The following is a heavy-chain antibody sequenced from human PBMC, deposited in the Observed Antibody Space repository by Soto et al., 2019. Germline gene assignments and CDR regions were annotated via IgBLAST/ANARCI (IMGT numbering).Heavy chain of an antibody. J-gene: IGHJ6*02. CDR3: ARVGGYDYGDYGSSYYYYGMDV. CDR2: IIPIFGTA. V-gene: IGHV1-69*13. D-gene: IGHD4-17*01. CDR1: GGTFSSYA. Sequence: ASVKVSCKASGGTFSSYAISWVRQAPGQGLEWMGGIIPIFGTANYAQKFQGRVTITADESTSTAYMELSSLRSEDTAVYYCARVGGYDYGDYGSSYYYYGMDVWGQGTTVTVSS.